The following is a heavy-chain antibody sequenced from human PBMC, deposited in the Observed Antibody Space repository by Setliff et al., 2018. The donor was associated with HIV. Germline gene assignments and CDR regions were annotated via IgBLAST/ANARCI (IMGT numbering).Heavy chain of an antibody. CDR1: GYMFSGFH. CDR3: ARDWAEDYYGSGSFQY. J-gene: IGHJ1*01. Sequence: ASVKVSCKASGYMFSGFHMHWVRQAAGQGLEWMGRINPNSGGTNYAQKFQGRVTKTRDTSISTAYMELSRLRSDDTAVYYCARDWAEDYYGSGSFQYWGQGTLVTVSS. V-gene: IGHV1-2*06. CDR2: INPNSGGT. D-gene: IGHD3-10*01.